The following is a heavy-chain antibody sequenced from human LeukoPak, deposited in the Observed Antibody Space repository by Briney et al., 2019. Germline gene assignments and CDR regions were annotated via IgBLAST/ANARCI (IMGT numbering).Heavy chain of an antibody. CDR3: AKGRVVAGYNDFDY. Sequence: PGRSLRLSCAASGFTFSSYGMHWVRQAPGKGLEWVAVISYDGSNKYYADSVKGRFTISRDNSKNTLYLQMNSLRAEGTAVYYCAKGRVVAGYNDFDYWGQGTLVTVSS. J-gene: IGHJ4*02. V-gene: IGHV3-30*18. CDR2: ISYDGSNK. CDR1: GFTFSSYG. D-gene: IGHD6-19*01.